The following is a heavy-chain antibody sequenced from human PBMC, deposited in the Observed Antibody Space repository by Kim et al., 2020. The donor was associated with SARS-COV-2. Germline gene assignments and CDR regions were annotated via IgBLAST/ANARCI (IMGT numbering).Heavy chain of an antibody. Sequence: SETLSLTCTVSGGSISSYYWSWIRQPPGKGLEWIGYIYYSGSTNYNPSLKSRVTISVDTSKNQFSLKLSSVTAADTAVYYCARDRCSGGSCYSRSHYFDYWGQGTLVTVSS. J-gene: IGHJ4*02. CDR2: IYYSGST. CDR1: GGSISSYY. D-gene: IGHD2-15*01. V-gene: IGHV4-59*01. CDR3: ARDRCSGGSCYSRSHYFDY.